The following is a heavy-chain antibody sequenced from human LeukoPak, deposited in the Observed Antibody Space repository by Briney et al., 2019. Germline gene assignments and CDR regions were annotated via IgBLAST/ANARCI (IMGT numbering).Heavy chain of an antibody. CDR1: GGTFSNSA. D-gene: IGHD4/OR15-4a*01. V-gene: IGHV1-69*01. CDR3: ARGGASKERDGCDH. CDR2: IIPSFGKA. J-gene: IGHJ5*02. Sequence: SVKVTRKGTGGTFSNSAINWVRQPPAQGLEGMGRIIPSFGKANCAQNFQGRVTITANESTSTANMELSSLRSEDTAVYYCARGGASKERDGCDHWGQGTLVTVSS.